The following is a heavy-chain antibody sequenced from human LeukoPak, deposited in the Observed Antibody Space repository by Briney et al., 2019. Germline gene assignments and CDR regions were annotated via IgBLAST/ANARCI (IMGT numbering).Heavy chain of an antibody. D-gene: IGHD4-17*01. J-gene: IGHJ4*02. CDR2: INHSGST. CDR1: GGSFSGYY. V-gene: IGHV4-34*01. CDR3: VQLTTVTTFDY. Sequence: SETLSLTCAVYGGSFSGYYWSWIRQPPGKGLEWIGEINHSGSTNYNPSLKSRVTISVDTSKNQFSLKLSSVTAADTAVYYCVQLTTVTTFDYWGQGTLVTVSS.